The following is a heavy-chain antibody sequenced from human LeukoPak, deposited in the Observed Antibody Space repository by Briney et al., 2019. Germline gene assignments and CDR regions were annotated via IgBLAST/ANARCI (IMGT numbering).Heavy chain of an antibody. V-gene: IGHV5-51*01. J-gene: IGHJ4*02. CDR2: IYPGDSDT. Sequence: GESLKISCKGSGYSFTNYWIGWVRQMPGKGLEWMGIIYPGDSDTRYSPSFQGQVTISADKSISTAYLQWSSLKASDTAMYYCARPLGGYSYGYEGFDYWGQGTLVTVSS. D-gene: IGHD5-18*01. CDR1: GYSFTNYW. CDR3: ARPLGGYSYGYEGFDY.